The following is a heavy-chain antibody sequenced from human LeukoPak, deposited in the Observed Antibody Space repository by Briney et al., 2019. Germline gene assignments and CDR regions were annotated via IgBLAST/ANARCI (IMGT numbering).Heavy chain of an antibody. D-gene: IGHD1-26*01. CDR1: GFTFSSYA. V-gene: IGHV3-23*01. J-gene: IGHJ4*02. CDR3: AKVVGATTRGYFDY. Sequence: GGSLRLSCAASGFTFSSYAMSWVRQAPGKGLEWVSTISGSGGSTYYADSVKGRFTISRDNSKNTLYLQMNRLRAEDTAVYYCAKVVGATTRGYFDYWGQGTLVTVSS. CDR2: ISGSGGST.